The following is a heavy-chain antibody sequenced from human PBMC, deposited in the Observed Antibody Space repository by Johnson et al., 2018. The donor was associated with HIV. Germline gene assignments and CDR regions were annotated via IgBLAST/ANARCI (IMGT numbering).Heavy chain of an antibody. V-gene: IGHV3-64*07. CDR3: AIPYYFDSGAYQ. CDR2: ISRDGYNT. CDR1: GFSFSDHY. J-gene: IGHJ3*01. Sequence: VQLVESGGGLVQPGGSLRLSCAASGFSFSDHYMDWVRQAPGKGLEYVSAISRDGYNTFYADSVKDRFTIFRDNSKSTVYLQMGSLRVEDMAVYYCAIPYYFDSGAYQWGRGTMVTVSS. D-gene: IGHD3-22*01.